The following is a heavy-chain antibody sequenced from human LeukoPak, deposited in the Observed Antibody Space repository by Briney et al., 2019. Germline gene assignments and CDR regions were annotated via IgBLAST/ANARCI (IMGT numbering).Heavy chain of an antibody. D-gene: IGHD2-2*01. CDR2: ISGSGGST. V-gene: IGHV3-23*01. CDR1: GFTFSSYA. J-gene: IGHJ3*02. Sequence: GGSLRLSCAASGFTFSSYAMSWVRQAPGKGLEWVSAISGSGGSTYYADSVKGRFTISRDNSKNTLYLQMNSLRAEDTAVYYCAKPGRYCSSTSCPDAFDIWGQGTMVTVSS. CDR3: AKPGRYCSSTSCPDAFDI.